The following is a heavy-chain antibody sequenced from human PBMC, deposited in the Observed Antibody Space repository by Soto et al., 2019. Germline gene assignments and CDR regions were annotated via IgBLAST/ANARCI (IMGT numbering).Heavy chain of an antibody. Sequence: QVQLVQSGAEVKKPGSSVKVSCKASGDTFSFYTINWVRQAPGLGLEWVGRINPILSMSNYAQKFQGRVTMTEDKSTNTAYMELRSLRSEETAMYFCATSYGSGYRAFDSWGQGALVTVSS. J-gene: IGHJ4*02. D-gene: IGHD3-10*01. CDR1: GDTFSFYT. V-gene: IGHV1-69*02. CDR3: ATSYGSGYRAFDS. CDR2: INPILSMS.